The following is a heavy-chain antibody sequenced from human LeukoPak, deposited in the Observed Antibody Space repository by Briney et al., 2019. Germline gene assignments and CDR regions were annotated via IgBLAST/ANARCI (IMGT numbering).Heavy chain of an antibody. CDR3: AGTPSGCGGTCPSDH. CDR2: IHDNGDS. J-gene: IGHJ4*02. CDR1: GGSISGYF. D-gene: IGHD2-15*01. Sequence: SDTLSLTCTFSGGSISGYFWSWVRQPAGKGLEGIGRIHDNGDSNHNPSLKSRVTMALDTSGNHVSLKLTPVAASDTAVYYLAGTPSGCGGTCPSDHWGPGTLVTASS. V-gene: IGHV4-4*07.